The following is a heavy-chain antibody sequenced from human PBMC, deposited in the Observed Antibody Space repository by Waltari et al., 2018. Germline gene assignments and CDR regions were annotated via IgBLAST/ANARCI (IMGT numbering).Heavy chain of an antibody. CDR1: GFTFSRNW. J-gene: IGHJ4*02. CDR2: SIQLGSGT. Sequence: EVQLVESGGGLVQPGGSLRLSCVASGFTFSRNWMHWVRQVSGKGLVWVSRSIQLGSGTTYADPVKVRFTISRNNGNNTLYLQMNNLGAEDTAEYYCARGAEWHGNAVDYWGQGALVTVSS. V-gene: IGHV3-74*03. CDR3: ARGAEWHGNAVDY. D-gene: IGHD3-3*01.